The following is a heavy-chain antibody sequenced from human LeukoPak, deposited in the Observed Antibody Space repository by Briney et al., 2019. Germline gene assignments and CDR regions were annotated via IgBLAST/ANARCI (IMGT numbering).Heavy chain of an antibody. CDR3: TTNDAFDI. V-gene: IGHV3-15*01. CDR2: IKNKIASGTT. CDR1: GFTFSKAG. J-gene: IGHJ3*02. Sequence: GGSLRLSCAASGFTFSKAGMNWVRQAPGKGLEWVGRIKNKIASGTTDYAAPVKGRFTISRDDSKNTLFLQMNSLKTEDTAMYYCTTNDAFDIWGQGTMVTVSS.